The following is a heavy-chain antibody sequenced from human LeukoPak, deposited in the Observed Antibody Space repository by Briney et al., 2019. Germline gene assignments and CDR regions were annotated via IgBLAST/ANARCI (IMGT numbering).Heavy chain of an antibody. Sequence: GASVKVSCKASGYTFTGYYMHWVRHAPGQGLERMGCIIPNSGGTHYAQKFQGRVTMTRDTSLSSAYMELSSLTSDDTAVYYCARVWTCANGVCPDVFAYWGQGTLVTVSS. CDR2: IIPNSGGT. CDR3: ARVWTCANGVCPDVFAY. J-gene: IGHJ4*02. D-gene: IGHD2-8*01. V-gene: IGHV1-2*02. CDR1: GYTFTGYY.